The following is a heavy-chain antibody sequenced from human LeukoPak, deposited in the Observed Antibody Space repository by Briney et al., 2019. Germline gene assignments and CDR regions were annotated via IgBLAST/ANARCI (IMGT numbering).Heavy chain of an antibody. Sequence: SETLSLTCAVYGGSFSGYYWSWIRQPPGKGLEWIGEINHSGSTNYNPSLKSRVTISVDTSKNQFSLKLSSVTAADTAVYYCARRHWLLPIYVFDYWGQGTLVTVSS. D-gene: IGHD1-26*01. V-gene: IGHV4-34*01. CDR3: ARRHWLLPIYVFDY. CDR2: INHSGST. J-gene: IGHJ4*02. CDR1: GGSFSGYY.